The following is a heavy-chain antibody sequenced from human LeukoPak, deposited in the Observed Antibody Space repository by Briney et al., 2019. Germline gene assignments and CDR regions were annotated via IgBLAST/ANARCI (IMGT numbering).Heavy chain of an antibody. CDR3: ARAKVASHPFYYSAMDV. CDR1: GYVFPSFV. V-gene: IGHV1-18*01. Sequence: ASLEGESSTDGYVFPSFVCILVRQDPGQGLQWLGRISAYTGNTDYAQKLQGRVTMTRDTSTSTVYMELRTLTSDDTAVYFCARAKVASHPFYYSAMDVWGQGTPVTVSS. D-gene: IGHD5-12*01. CDR2: ISAYTGNT. J-gene: IGHJ6*02.